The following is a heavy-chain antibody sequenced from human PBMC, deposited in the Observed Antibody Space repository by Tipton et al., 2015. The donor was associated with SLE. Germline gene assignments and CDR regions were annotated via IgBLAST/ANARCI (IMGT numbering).Heavy chain of an antibody. Sequence: TLSLTCAVYGGSFSGYYWSWIRQPPGKGLEWIGEINHSGSTNYNPSLKSRVTISVDTSKNQFSLKLSSVTAADTAVYYCARMGGSGTLDAFDIWGQGTMVTVSS. CDR3: ARMGGSGTLDAFDI. CDR1: GGSFSGYY. J-gene: IGHJ3*02. V-gene: IGHV4-34*01. D-gene: IGHD3-10*01. CDR2: INHSGST.